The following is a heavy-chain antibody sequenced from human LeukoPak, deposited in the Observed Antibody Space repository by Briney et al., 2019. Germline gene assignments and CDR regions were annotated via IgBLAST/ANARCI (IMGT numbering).Heavy chain of an antibody. J-gene: IGHJ4*02. Sequence: ASVKVSCKVSGYTFTGYYIHWVRQAPGQGLEWMGWINPNSGGTNYAQKFQGRVTMTRDTSISTAYMELSRLRSDDTAVYYCARDYGSGSMNFDYWGQGTLVTVSS. CDR2: INPNSGGT. V-gene: IGHV1-2*02. CDR3: ARDYGSGSMNFDY. D-gene: IGHD3-10*01. CDR1: GYTFTGYY.